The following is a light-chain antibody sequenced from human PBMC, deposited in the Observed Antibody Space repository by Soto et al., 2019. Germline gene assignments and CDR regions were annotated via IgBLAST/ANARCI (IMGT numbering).Light chain of an antibody. CDR1: QSVNSN. CDR3: QQYNDWPLT. Sequence: EKVMTQSPAALSVSPGERATLSCRASQSVNSNLAWYQQKAGQAPRLLLYGASTRATGIPARFSGSASGTEFTLTISSLQSEDSAVYYCQQYNDWPLTFGAGIKVDI. V-gene: IGKV3-15*01. J-gene: IGKJ4*01. CDR2: GAS.